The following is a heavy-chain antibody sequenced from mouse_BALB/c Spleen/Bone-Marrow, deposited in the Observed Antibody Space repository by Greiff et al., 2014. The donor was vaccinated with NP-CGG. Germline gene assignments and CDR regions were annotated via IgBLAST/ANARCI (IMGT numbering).Heavy chain of an antibody. J-gene: IGHJ2*01. CDR2: IYPGDGDT. CDR3: ARGGISVDY. CDR1: GYAFSVYW. Sequence: QVHVKQSGAELVRPGSSVKISCKASGYAFSVYWMNWVKQRPGQGLEWIGQIYPGDGDTNYNGKFQGRATLTADRSSNTAYMQLSSLTSEDSAVYFCARGGISVDYWGQGTTLTVSS. V-gene: IGHV1-80*01.